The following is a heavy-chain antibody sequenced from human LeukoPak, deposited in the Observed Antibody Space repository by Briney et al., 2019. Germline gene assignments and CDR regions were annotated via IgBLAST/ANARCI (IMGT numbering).Heavy chain of an antibody. CDR2: MYTTGSP. Sequence: PSETLSLTCTVSGGSINSDTYYWTWIRQPAGKGLEWIGRMYTTGSPQYNPSLKSRVTMSVDTSRNQFSLKLSSVTAADTAVYYCARHEIRIYYGSGTLNWFDPWGQGTLVTVSS. D-gene: IGHD3-10*01. CDR1: GGSINSDTYY. J-gene: IGHJ5*02. V-gene: IGHV4-61*02. CDR3: ARHEIRIYYGSGTLNWFDP.